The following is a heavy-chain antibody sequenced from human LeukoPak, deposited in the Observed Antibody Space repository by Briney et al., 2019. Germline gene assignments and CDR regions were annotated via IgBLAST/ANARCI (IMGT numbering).Heavy chain of an antibody. J-gene: IGHJ4*02. CDR3: ARDHAPYGSGSYYPDY. V-gene: IGHV3-21*01. D-gene: IGHD3-10*01. CDR1: GFTFSSYS. Sequence: GGSLRLSCAASGFTFSSYSMNWVRQAPGKGLEWVSSISSSSSYIYYADSVKGRFTISRDNAKNSLYLRMNSLRAEDTAVYYCARDHAPYGSGSYYPDYWGQGTLVTVSS. CDR2: ISSSSSYI.